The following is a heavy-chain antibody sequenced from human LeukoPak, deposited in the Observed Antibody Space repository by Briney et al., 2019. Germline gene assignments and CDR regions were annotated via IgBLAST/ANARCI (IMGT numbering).Heavy chain of an antibody. J-gene: IGHJ4*02. CDR2: ISYDGSNK. D-gene: IGHD3-16*01. Sequence: GRSLRLSCAASGFTFSSYAMHWVRQAPGKGLEWVAVISYDGSNKYYADSVKGRFTISRDNSKNTLYLQMNSLRAEDTVVYYCGGAPWGGGFDYWGQGTLVTVSS. V-gene: IGHV3-30-3*01. CDR1: GFTFSSYA. CDR3: GGAPWGGGFDY.